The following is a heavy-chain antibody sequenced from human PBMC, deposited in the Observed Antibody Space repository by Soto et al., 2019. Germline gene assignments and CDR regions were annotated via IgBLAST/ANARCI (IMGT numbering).Heavy chain of an antibody. CDR2: MYHSGST. V-gene: IGHV4-30-2*01. CDR3: ASVPAY. D-gene: IGHD2-2*01. Sequence: QLQLQESGSGLVKPSQTLSLTCAVSGGSISSGGYYWSWIRQPPGNGLEWIGYMYHSGSTYYNPSLKRRVTISIDRSKNQFSLKLISVTAADTAVYYCASVPAYWGQGILVTVSS. J-gene: IGHJ4*02. CDR1: GGSISSGGYY.